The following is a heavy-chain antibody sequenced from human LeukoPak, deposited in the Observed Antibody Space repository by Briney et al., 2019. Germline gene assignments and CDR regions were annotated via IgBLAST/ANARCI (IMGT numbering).Heavy chain of an antibody. D-gene: IGHD1-26*01. CDR2: IYYSGKT. Sequence: PSETPSLTCTVSGGSISSSSYYWGWIRQPPGKGLQWIGSIYYSGKTYYNPSLQSRVAISLDKSRNDFDLRLTSVTAADTAFYYCATDSGTFVAAGTFAFWSHGTLVAVSS. CDR1: GGSISSSSYY. J-gene: IGHJ5*01. CDR3: ATDSGTFVAAGTFAF. V-gene: IGHV4-39*02.